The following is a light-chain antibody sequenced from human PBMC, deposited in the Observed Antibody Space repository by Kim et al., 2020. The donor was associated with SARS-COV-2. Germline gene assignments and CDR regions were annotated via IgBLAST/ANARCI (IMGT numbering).Light chain of an antibody. Sequence: PRKTARITCGGNNIGSKSVHWYQQKPGQAPVLVVYDDSDRPSGIPERFSGSNSGNTATLTISRVEAGDEADYYCQVWDSSSDHPGVFGGGTQLTVL. V-gene: IGLV3-21*03. CDR3: QVWDSSSDHPGV. J-gene: IGLJ2*01. CDR2: DDS. CDR1: NIGSKS.